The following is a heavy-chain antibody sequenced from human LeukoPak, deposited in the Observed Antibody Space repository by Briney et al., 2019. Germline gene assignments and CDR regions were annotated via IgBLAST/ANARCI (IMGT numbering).Heavy chain of an antibody. CDR1: CGSISSYF. J-gene: IGHJ4*02. CDR2: IYYSGTT. V-gene: IGHV4-59*01. D-gene: IGHD3-9*01. Sequence: SETLSLTCTVSCGSISSYFWSWIRQPPGKGLEWIGYIYYSGTTNYNPSLKSRVTISGDTSKRQFSLKLSSVTAADTAVYYCASLLTGYYSIDYWGQGTLVTVSS. CDR3: ASLLTGYYSIDY.